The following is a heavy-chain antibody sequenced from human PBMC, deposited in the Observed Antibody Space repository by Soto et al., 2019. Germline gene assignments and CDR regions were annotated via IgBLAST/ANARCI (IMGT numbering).Heavy chain of an antibody. V-gene: IGHV1-69*06. Sequence: SVKVSCKASGVTFSSYAISWVRQAPGQGLGWMGGIIPIFGTANYAQKFQGRVTITADKSTSTAYMELSSLRSEDTAVYYCARGTPPPLYYDFWSGSPGYGMDVWGQGTTVTVSS. J-gene: IGHJ6*02. CDR2: IIPIFGTA. D-gene: IGHD3-3*01. CDR1: GVTFSSYA. CDR3: ARGTPPPLYYDFWSGSPGYGMDV.